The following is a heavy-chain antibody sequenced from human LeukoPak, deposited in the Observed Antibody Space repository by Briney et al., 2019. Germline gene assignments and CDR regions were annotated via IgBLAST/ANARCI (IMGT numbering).Heavy chain of an antibody. V-gene: IGHV4-39*01. J-gene: IGHJ4*02. CDR1: GGSIGSRYHY. D-gene: IGHD6-19*01. CDR2: IEYSGST. Sequence: PSETLSLTCSVSGGSIGSRYHYWRWLRQPPGKGLEWIGSIEYSGSTYYNPPLQSRVIMSVDTSKKQFSLKVTSVTAADTAVYYCARRAHSSGYLAFDYWGQGTLVTVSS. CDR3: ARRAHSSGYLAFDY.